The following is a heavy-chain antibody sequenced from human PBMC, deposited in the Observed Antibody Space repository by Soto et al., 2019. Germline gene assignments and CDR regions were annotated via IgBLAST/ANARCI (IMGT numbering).Heavy chain of an antibody. Sequence: GGSLRLSCVASGFTFTSYSMNWVRQAPGKGLEWVSSISSRGDIYYADSVKGRFTISRDDAKNSVSLQMNGLRAEETAVYYCAREETAWPLAYGLDVWGQGTTVTVSS. J-gene: IGHJ6*02. CDR3: AREETAWPLAYGLDV. D-gene: IGHD2-21*02. CDR1: GFTFTSYS. CDR2: ISSRGDI. V-gene: IGHV3-21*01.